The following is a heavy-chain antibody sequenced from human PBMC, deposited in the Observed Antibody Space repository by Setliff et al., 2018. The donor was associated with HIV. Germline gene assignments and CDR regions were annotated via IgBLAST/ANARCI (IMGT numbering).Heavy chain of an antibody. Sequence: SETLSLTCTVSGGSVSSSSYYWGWIRQPPGKGLEWIGSIYYSGSTYYNPSLKSRVTISVDTSKNQFSLKLSSVTAADTAVYYCASPASGGSSGQYHYWGQGTLVTVSS. CDR2: IYYSGST. D-gene: IGHD6-19*01. CDR3: ASPASGGSSGQYHY. J-gene: IGHJ4*02. V-gene: IGHV4-39*01. CDR1: GGSVSSSSYY.